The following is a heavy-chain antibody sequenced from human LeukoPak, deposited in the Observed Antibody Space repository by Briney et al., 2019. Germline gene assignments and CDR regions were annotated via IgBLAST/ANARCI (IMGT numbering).Heavy chain of an antibody. CDR3: ARGSEWFGIAAAGWSNWFDP. D-gene: IGHD6-13*01. CDR2: MNPNSGNT. J-gene: IGHJ5*02. Sequence: ASVKVSCKASGYTFTSYDINWVRQATGQGLEWMGWMNPNSGNTGYAQKFQGRVTMTRNTSISTAYMELSSLRSEDTAVYYCARGSEWFGIAAAGWSNWFDPWGQGTLVTVSS. CDR1: GYTFTSYD. V-gene: IGHV1-8*01.